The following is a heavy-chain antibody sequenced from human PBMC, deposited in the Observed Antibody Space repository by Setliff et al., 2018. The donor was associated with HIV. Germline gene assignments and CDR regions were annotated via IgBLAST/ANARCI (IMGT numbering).Heavy chain of an antibody. CDR2: IYDSGST. V-gene: IGHV4-59*12. CDR1: GGSMSNYY. J-gene: IGHJ4*02. D-gene: IGHD1-26*01. CDR3: ARDRLGGTDY. Sequence: PSETLSLTCTVSGGSMSNYYWSWIRQPPGKGLEWIGQIYDSGSTNYNPSLKSRVTISVDTSKNQFPLKLSSVTAADTAVYYCARDRLGGTDYWGQGTLVTVSS.